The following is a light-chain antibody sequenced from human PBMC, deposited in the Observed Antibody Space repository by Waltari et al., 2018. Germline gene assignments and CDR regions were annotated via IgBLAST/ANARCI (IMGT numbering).Light chain of an antibody. V-gene: IGKV1-5*01. CDR2: DAS. CDR3: QQYRDYPLT. J-gene: IGKJ4*01. CDR1: LRIDYW. Sequence: DFQMTQSPSTLAASVGDRVTIACRASLRIDYWLAWYQQTPGTAPKLLIYDASNLDSGVPSRFSGSRSGTVFALTISSLQPDDFATYYCQQYRDYPLTFGGGTNLEIK.